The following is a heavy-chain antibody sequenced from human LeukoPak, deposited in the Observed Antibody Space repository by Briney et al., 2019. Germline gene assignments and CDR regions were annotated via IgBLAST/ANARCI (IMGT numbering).Heavy chain of an antibody. Sequence: SETLSLACGVSGYSISRGYYWAWIRPPPGKGLEWIGTIYHTGSTYYTPSLGSRVTISVDTSKNEFSLNLNSVTAADTAVYYCARAGWIITSGIDYWGQGALVTVSS. CDR2: IYHTGST. V-gene: IGHV4-38-2*01. CDR1: GYSISRGYY. J-gene: IGHJ4*02. CDR3: ARAGWIITSGIDY. D-gene: IGHD3-10*01.